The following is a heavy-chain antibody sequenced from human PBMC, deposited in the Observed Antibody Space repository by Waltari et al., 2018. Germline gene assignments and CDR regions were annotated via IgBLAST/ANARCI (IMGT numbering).Heavy chain of an antibody. V-gene: IGHV4-34*01. CDR3: ARGLEIYDYVWGSYRYLYYYGMDV. J-gene: IGHJ6*02. Sequence: QVQLQQWGAGLLKPSETLSLTCAVYGGSFSGYYWSWIRQPPGTGLEWLGEINHSGSTNYNPSLKSRVTISVDTSKNQFSLKLSSVTAADTAVYYCARGLEIYDYVWGSYRYLYYYGMDVWGQGTTVTVSS. CDR2: INHSGST. CDR1: GGSFSGYY. D-gene: IGHD3-16*02.